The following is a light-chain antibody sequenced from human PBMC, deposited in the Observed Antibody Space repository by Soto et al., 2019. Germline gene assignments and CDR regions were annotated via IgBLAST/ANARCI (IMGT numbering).Light chain of an antibody. CDR3: QQYYSYPYT. Sequence: DIQMTQSPSTRSASIGDRVTITCRASQIIGSSLAWYQHKPGKAPKLLIYDALTLQSGVPSRYSGSESGTEFTLTSSSLHPGDSATYYCQQYYSYPYTFGQGTKLEI. V-gene: IGKV1-5*01. J-gene: IGKJ2*01. CDR1: QIIGSS. CDR2: DAL.